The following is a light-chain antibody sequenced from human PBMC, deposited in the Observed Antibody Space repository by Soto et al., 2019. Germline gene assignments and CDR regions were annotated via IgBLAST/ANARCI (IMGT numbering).Light chain of an antibody. CDR2: LIS. V-gene: IGKV3-20*01. CDR3: QHDGSS. Sequence: EIVLTQFPGTLSLSPGDRATLSCRASQTITSGQLGWYQQKPGQAPMLLIYLISSRATGTPGRVSGSWSGTDFTLTLSGLDLEDFSIYYCQHDGSSFGQGTKVEI. CDR1: QTITSGQ. J-gene: IGKJ2*01.